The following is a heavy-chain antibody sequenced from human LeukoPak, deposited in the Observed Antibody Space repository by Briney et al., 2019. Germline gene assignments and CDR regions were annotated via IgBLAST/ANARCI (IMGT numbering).Heavy chain of an antibody. CDR3: ARGRGKSFATVTRDY. CDR1: GGSFSGYY. CDR2: INHSGST. Sequence: SETLSLTCAVYGGSFSGYYWSWIRQPPGKGLEWIGEINHSGSTNYNPSLKSRVTISVDTSKNQFSLKLSSVTAADTAVYYCARGRGKSFATVTRDYWGQGTLVTVSS. V-gene: IGHV4-34*01. J-gene: IGHJ4*02. D-gene: IGHD4-17*01.